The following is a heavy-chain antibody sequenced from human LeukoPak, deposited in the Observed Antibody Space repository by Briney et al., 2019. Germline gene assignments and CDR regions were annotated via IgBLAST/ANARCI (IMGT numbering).Heavy chain of an antibody. CDR1: GFTFDDYG. CDR2: INWNGGST. D-gene: IGHD6-13*01. V-gene: IGHV3-20*04. Sequence: GGSLRLSCAASGFTFDDYGMSWVRQAPGKGLEWVSGINWNGGSTGYADSVKGRFTISRDNAKNSLYLQMNSLRAEDTALYYCARDDRSIWWGYFDYWGQGTLLTVSS. J-gene: IGHJ4*02. CDR3: ARDDRSIWWGYFDY.